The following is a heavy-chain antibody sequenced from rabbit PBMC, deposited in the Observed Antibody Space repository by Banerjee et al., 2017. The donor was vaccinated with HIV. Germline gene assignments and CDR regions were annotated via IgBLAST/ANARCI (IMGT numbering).Heavy chain of an antibody. CDR2: IYAGSSGST. J-gene: IGHJ4*01. Sequence: QEQLEESGGDLVKPGASLTLTCTASGFSFSSSYDMCWVRQAPGKGLEWIACIYAGSSGSTYYASWAKGRFTISKTSSTTVTLQMTSLTAADTATYFCARTYPGDASQLSLWGPGTLVTVS. CDR3: ARTYPGDASQLSL. V-gene: IGHV1S45*01. CDR1: GFSFSSSYD. D-gene: IGHD7-1*01.